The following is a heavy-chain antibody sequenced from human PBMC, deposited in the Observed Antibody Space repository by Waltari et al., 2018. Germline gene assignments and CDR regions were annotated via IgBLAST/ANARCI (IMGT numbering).Heavy chain of an antibody. CDR3: TTEYSSSSAY. Sequence: QLQLQESGPGLVKPSETLSLTCTVPGDSIRTDNYHWAWVRQPPGKGLEWIGSIYYNGNTYYSPSLKSRVTISVDTSKNQFSLRLSSVTAADTAVYYCTTEYSSSSAYWGQGTLVTVSS. J-gene: IGHJ4*02. V-gene: IGHV4-39*02. D-gene: IGHD6-6*01. CDR1: GDSIRTDNYH. CDR2: IYYNGNT.